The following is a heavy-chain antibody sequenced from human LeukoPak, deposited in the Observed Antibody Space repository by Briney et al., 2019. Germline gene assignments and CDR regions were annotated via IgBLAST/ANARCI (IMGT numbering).Heavy chain of an antibody. CDR3: ARGLRALMGGRRWAAFDI. J-gene: IGHJ3*02. CDR1: GFTLSSYS. D-gene: IGHD1-26*01. Sequence: PGGSLRLSCAASGFTLSSYSMNWVRQAPGKGLEWVSSISSSSSYIYYADSVKGRFTISRDNAKNSLYLQMNSLRAEDTAVYYCARGLRALMGGRRWAAFDIWGQGTLVRVSS. CDR2: ISSSSSYI. V-gene: IGHV3-21*01.